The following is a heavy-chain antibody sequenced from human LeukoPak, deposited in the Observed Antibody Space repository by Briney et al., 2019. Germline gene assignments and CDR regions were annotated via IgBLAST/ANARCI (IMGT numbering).Heavy chain of an antibody. Sequence: SETLSLTCTVSGGSISSYYWSWIRQPPGKGLEWIGYIYYSGSTNYNPSLKSRVTISVDTSKNQFSLKLSSVTAADTAVYYCARDTGWYGPFDYWGQGTLVTVFS. V-gene: IGHV4-59*01. CDR3: ARDTGWYGPFDY. D-gene: IGHD6-19*01. J-gene: IGHJ4*02. CDR1: GGSISSYY. CDR2: IYYSGST.